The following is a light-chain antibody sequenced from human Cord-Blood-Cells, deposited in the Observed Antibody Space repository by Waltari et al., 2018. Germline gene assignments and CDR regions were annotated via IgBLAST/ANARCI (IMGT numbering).Light chain of an antibody. J-gene: IGLJ1*01. V-gene: IGLV2-14*01. CDR2: EVS. CDR1: SSDVGGYNY. CDR3: SSYTSSSTLV. Sequence: QSALTQPASVSGSPGQSITISCTGTSSDVGGYNYVSWYQQHPGKAPKLMIYEVSNRPSGVSNRFSGSKSGNTASLTISGLQAEDEADYYCSSYTSSSTLVVGTVTKVTVL.